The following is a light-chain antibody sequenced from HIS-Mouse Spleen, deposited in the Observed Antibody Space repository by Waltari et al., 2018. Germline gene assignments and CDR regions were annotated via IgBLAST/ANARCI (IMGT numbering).Light chain of an antibody. CDR1: SSDVGSYNL. CDR2: EGS. V-gene: IGLV2-23*01. CDR3: CSYAGSSTLV. J-gene: IGLJ2*01. Sequence: QSALTQPASVSGSPGQSITISCTGTSSDVGSYNLVSLYQQHPGKAPKLMIYEGSKRPSGVSNPFSGSKSGNTASLTISGLQAEDEADYYCCSYAGSSTLVFGGGTKLTVL.